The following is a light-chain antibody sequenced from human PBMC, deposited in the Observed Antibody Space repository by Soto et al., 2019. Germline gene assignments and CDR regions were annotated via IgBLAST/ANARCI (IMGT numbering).Light chain of an antibody. V-gene: IGLV2-14*01. CDR1: SSDVGGYNY. Sequence: QSALTQPASVSGSPGQSITISCTGTSSDVGGYNYVSWYQQHPGKAPKLMIYEVTNRPSGVSNRFSGSKSGNTASLTISGLQADDEADYYCSSYTSSITYVFGTETKVTVL. J-gene: IGLJ1*01. CDR3: SSYTSSITYV. CDR2: EVT.